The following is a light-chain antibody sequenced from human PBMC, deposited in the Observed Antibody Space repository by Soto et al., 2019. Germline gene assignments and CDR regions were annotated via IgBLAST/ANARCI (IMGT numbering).Light chain of an antibody. CDR3: HHYGRTPT. V-gene: IGKV3-20*01. Sequence: ESILTQSPGTLSWSPGERATLSCRASQSVTSRYLAWYQQKPGHVPRLLIYGASSRATGIPDSISGSASGTDFPLTISRLPPEDSAVYFCHHYGRTPTFGQGTRLEIK. J-gene: IGKJ5*01. CDR1: QSVTSRY. CDR2: GAS.